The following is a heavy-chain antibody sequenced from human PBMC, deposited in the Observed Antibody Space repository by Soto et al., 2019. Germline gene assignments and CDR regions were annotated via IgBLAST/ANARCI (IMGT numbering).Heavy chain of an antibody. Sequence: ASVKVSCTASGYTFTSYGISWVRQAPGQGIEWMGWISAYNGNTNYAQKLQGRVTMTTDTSTSTAYMELRSLRSDDTAVYYCAIDLRHFDWLEEPFDYWGQGTLVTVSS. V-gene: IGHV1-18*01. CDR1: GYTFTSYG. D-gene: IGHD3-9*01. CDR3: AIDLRHFDWLEEPFDY. J-gene: IGHJ4*02. CDR2: ISAYNGNT.